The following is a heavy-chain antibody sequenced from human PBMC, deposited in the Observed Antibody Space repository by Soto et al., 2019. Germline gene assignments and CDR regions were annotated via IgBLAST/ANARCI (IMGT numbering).Heavy chain of an antibody. CDR1: GYTFSGYY. D-gene: IGHD7-27*01. J-gene: IGHJ3*01. Sequence: QVQLVQSGAEVKKPGASVKVSCKASGYTFSGYYMHWVRQAPGQGLEWVGWINPDSGGTNSAQKFQGWVTMTRDTSTRTVYVEVTGLRSTDTAGYYCARGKTGVDDVFDFWGQGTMVPVS. CDR2: INPDSGGT. V-gene: IGHV1-2*04. CDR3: ARGKTGVDDVFDF.